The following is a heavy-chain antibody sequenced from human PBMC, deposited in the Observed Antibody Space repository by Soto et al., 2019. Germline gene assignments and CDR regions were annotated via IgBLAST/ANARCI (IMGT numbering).Heavy chain of an antibody. CDR3: ARDRVDSSGYLLPFDY. V-gene: IGHV4-59*01. CDR1: NDSISPSD. CDR2: IYYSGST. D-gene: IGHD3-22*01. J-gene: IGHJ4*02. Sequence: ASETLSPTWPVSNDSISPSDWSWIRQPPGKGLEWIGFIYYSGSTNYNPSLKSRVTISVDTSKNQFSLKLSSVTAADTAVYYCARDRVDSSGYLLPFDYWGQGTLVTVSS.